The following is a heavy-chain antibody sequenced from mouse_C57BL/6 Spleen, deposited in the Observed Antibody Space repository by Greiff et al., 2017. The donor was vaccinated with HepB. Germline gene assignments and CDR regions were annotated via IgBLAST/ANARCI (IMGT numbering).Heavy chain of an antibody. D-gene: IGHD1-1*01. Sequence: QVQLQQSGAELVRPGASVTLSCKASGYTFTDYEMHWVKQTPVHGLEWIGAIDPETGGTAYNQKFKGKAILTADKSSSTAYMELRSLTSEDSAVYYCTRIVADDWYFDVWGTGTTVTVSS. CDR2: IDPETGGT. V-gene: IGHV1-15*01. J-gene: IGHJ1*03. CDR1: GYTFTDYE. CDR3: TRIVADDWYFDV.